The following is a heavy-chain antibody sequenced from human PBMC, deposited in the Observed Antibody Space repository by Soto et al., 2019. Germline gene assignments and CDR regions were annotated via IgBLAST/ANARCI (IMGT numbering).Heavy chain of an antibody. Sequence: SETLSLTCTVSGGSISSYYWSWIRQPPGKGLEWIGYIYHSGSSNYNPSLKSRVTILLDTSKNQLSLKLSSVTAADTALYYCARQGFGQLHGLVDVWGPGTTVTVSS. D-gene: IGHD3-10*01. CDR1: GGSISSYY. V-gene: IGHV4-59*08. J-gene: IGHJ6*02. CDR3: ARQGFGQLHGLVDV. CDR2: IYHSGSS.